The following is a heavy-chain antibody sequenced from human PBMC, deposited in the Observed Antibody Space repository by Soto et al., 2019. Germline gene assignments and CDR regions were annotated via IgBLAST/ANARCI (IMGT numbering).Heavy chain of an antibody. D-gene: IGHD3-22*01. J-gene: IGHJ6*02. CDR3: ARDLGDYYDSSGYFKGNGMDV. CDR1: GYTFTSYG. Sequence: ASVKVSCKASGYTFTSYGISWVRQAPGQGLEWMGWISAYNGNTNYAQKLQGRVTMTTDASTSTAYMELRSLRSDDTAVYYCARDLGDYYDSSGYFKGNGMDVWGQGTPVTVPS. CDR2: ISAYNGNT. V-gene: IGHV1-18*04.